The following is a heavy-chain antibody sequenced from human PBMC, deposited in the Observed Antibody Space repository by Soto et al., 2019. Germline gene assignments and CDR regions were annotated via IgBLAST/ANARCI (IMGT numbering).Heavy chain of an antibody. CDR1: GFTFSSYG. D-gene: IGHD3-10*01. Sequence: QVQLVESGGGVVQPGRSLRLSCAASGFTFSSYGMHWVRQAPGKGLEWVAVIWYDGSNKYYADSVKGRFTISRDNSKNTLYLQMNSLRAEDTAVYYCARDYYYGSGSYYNGVGFDYWGQGTLVTVSS. J-gene: IGHJ4*02. CDR3: ARDYYYGSGSYYNGVGFDY. V-gene: IGHV3-33*01. CDR2: IWYDGSNK.